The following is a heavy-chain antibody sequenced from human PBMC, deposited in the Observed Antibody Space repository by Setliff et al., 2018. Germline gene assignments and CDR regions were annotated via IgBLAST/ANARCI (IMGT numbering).Heavy chain of an antibody. J-gene: IGHJ4*02. D-gene: IGHD1-7*01. CDR3: ARAGNYRPYYFDY. Sequence: ASVKVSCKASGYTFTGYYMHWVRQAPGQGLEWMGWINPNSGGTNYAQKFQGWVTMTRDTSISTAYMELSRLRSDDTAVYYCARAGNYRPYYFDYWGQGTLVTVSS. CDR2: INPNSGGT. CDR1: GYTFTGYY. V-gene: IGHV1-2*04.